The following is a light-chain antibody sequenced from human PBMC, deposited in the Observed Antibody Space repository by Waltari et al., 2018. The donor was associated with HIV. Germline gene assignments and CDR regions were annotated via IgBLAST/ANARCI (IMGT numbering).Light chain of an antibody. CDR2: EVS. Sequence: QSALTQPASVSGSPGQSITISCTGTSSDGDYNYVSWFQQHPGKIPKLLIYEVSNRPSGVSYRFSGSKSGNTASLTISGLQAEDEADYYCASYTSTSARVFGGGTKVTVL. CDR3: ASYTSTSARV. V-gene: IGLV2-14*01. CDR1: SSDGDYNY. J-gene: IGLJ3*02.